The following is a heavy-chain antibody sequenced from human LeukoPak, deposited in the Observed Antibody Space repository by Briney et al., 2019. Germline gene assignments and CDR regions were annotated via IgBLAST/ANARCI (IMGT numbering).Heavy chain of an antibody. CDR1: GGSISSYY. V-gene: IGHV4-59*08. CDR3: ARHKEWELFFDY. CDR2: IYYSGST. D-gene: IGHD1-26*01. Sequence: SETLSLTCTVSGGSISSYYWSWIRQPPGKGLEWIGYIYYSGSTNYNPSLKSRVTISVDTSKNQFPLKLSSVTAADTAVYYCARHKEWELFFDYWGQGTLVTVSS. J-gene: IGHJ4*02.